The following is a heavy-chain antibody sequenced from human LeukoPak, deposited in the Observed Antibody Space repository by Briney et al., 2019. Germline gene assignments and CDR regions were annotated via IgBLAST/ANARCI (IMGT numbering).Heavy chain of an antibody. CDR1: GGSISSGGYY. D-gene: IGHD6-13*01. Sequence: PSETLSLTCTVSGGSISSGGYYWSWIRQHPGKGLEWIGYIYYSGSTYYNPSLKSRVTISADTSKNQFSLKLSSVTAADTAVYYCARTLRSIAAAYALDYWGQGTLVTVSS. CDR2: IYYSGST. J-gene: IGHJ4*02. CDR3: ARTLRSIAAAYALDY. V-gene: IGHV4-31*03.